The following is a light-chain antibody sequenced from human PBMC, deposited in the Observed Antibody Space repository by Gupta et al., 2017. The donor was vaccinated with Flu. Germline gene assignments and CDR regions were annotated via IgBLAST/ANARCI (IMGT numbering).Light chain of an antibody. J-gene: IGKJ4*01. V-gene: IGKV1-27*01. CDR2: AAS. Sequence: DRVTITGRVRQVIGSNLAGYQQKSGQRPKLLIYAASSTQSGVPSRFIASGFGTVFTLTISNLQPEDVATYYCQKYNSAPPAFGGGTKVEIK. CDR3: QKYNSAPPA. CDR1: QVIGSN.